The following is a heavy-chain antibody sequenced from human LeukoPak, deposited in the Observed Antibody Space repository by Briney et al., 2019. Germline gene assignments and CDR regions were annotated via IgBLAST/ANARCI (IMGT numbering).Heavy chain of an antibody. J-gene: IGHJ4*02. D-gene: IGHD6-19*01. Sequence: ASVKVSCKASGYTFTSYDINWVRQATGRGLEWMGWMNPNSGNTGYAQKFQGRVTMTRNTSIRTAYMELSGLRSEDTAVYYCARVPMRYSSHFDYWGQGTLVTVSS. CDR1: GYTFTSYD. CDR2: MNPNSGNT. V-gene: IGHV1-8*01. CDR3: ARVPMRYSSHFDY.